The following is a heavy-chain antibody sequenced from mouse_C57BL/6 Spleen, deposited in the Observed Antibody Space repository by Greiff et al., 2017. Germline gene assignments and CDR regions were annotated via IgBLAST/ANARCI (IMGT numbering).Heavy chain of an antibody. J-gene: IGHJ1*03. Sequence: EVKLMESGPGLVKPSQSLSLTCSVTGYSITSGYYWNWIRQFPGNKLEWMGYISYDGSNNYNPSLKNRISITRDTSKNQFFLKLNSVTTEDTATYYCANYGNPYWYFDVWGTGTTVTVSS. CDR1: GYSITSGYY. CDR2: ISYDGSN. CDR3: ANYGNPYWYFDV. D-gene: IGHD2-1*01. V-gene: IGHV3-6*01.